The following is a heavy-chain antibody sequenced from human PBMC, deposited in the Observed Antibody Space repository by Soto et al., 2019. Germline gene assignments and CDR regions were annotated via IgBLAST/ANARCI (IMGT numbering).Heavy chain of an antibody. CDR3: ASARGMIVVVSDY. CDR2: ISYDGSNK. J-gene: IGHJ4*02. V-gene: IGHV3-30-3*01. Sequence: QVQLVESGGGVVQPGRSLRLSCAASGFTFSSYAMHWVRQAPGKGLEWVAVISYDGSNKYYADSVKGRFTISRDNSKNTLYLQMNSLRAEDTAVYYCASARGMIVVVSDYWGQGTLVTVSS. CDR1: GFTFSSYA. D-gene: IGHD3-22*01.